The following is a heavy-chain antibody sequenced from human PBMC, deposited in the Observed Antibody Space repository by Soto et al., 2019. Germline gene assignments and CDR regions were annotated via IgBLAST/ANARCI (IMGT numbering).Heavy chain of an antibody. CDR3: ARDSSGYYTIYYYGMDV. CDR2: ISYDGSNK. Sequence: GGSLRLSCAASGFTFSSYAMHWVRQAPGKGLEWVAVISYDGSNKYYADSVKGRFTISRDNSKNTLYLQMNGLRAEDTAVYYCARDSSGYYTIYYYGMDVWGRGTTVTVSS. CDR1: GFTFSSYA. V-gene: IGHV3-30-3*01. D-gene: IGHD3-22*01. J-gene: IGHJ6*02.